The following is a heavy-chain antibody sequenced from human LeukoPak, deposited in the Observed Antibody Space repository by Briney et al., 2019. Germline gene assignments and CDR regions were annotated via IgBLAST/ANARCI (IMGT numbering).Heavy chain of an antibody. V-gene: IGHV3-48*01. J-gene: IGHJ3*02. CDR3: AREYSSSSGRAFDI. Sequence: GGSLRLSCAASGFTFSSYSMNWVRQAPGKGLEWVSYISSSSAAIYYADSVKGRFTISRDNAKSSLYLQMNSLRAEDTALNYCAREYSSSSGRAFDIWGQGTMVTVSS. CDR2: ISSSSAAI. CDR1: GFTFSSYS. D-gene: IGHD6-6*01.